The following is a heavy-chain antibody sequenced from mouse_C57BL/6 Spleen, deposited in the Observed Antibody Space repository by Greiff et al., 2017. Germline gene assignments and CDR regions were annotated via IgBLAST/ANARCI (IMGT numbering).Heavy chain of an antibody. J-gene: IGHJ1*03. CDR3: ARSRVDYDVWYFDV. V-gene: IGHV1-82*01. CDR1: GYAFSSSW. Sequence: QVQLQQSGPELVKPGASVKISCKASGYAFSSSWMNWVKQRPGKGLEWIGRIYPGDGDTNYNGKFKGKATLTADKSSSTAYMQLSSLTSEDSAVYFCARSRVDYDVWYFDVWGTGTTVTVSS. CDR2: IYPGDGDT. D-gene: IGHD2-4*01.